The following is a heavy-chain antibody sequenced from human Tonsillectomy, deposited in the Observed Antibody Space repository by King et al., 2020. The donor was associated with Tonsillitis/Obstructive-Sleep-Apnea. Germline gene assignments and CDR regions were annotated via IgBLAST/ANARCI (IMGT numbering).Heavy chain of an antibody. CDR2: IYYSGIT. J-gene: IGHJ1*01. CDR1: GGSISSYY. Sequence: QLQESGPGLVKPSETLSLTCTVSGGSISSYYWSWIRQPPGKGLEWIGYIYYSGITNYNPSLKGRVTISVDTSKNQFSLKLSSVTAADTAVYYCARGDGDYVPEYFQHWGQGTLVTVSP. D-gene: IGHD4-17*01. CDR3: ARGDGDYVPEYFQH. V-gene: IGHV4-59*01.